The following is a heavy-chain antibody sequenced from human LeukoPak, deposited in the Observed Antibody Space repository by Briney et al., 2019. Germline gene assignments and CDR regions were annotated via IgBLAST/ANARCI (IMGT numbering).Heavy chain of an antibody. CDR1: GFTFSSYA. J-gene: IGHJ6*02. D-gene: IGHD3-10*01. Sequence: GSLRLSCAASGFTFSSYAMSWVRQAPGKGLEWVAVIWYDGSNKYYADSVKGRFTISRDNSKNTLYLQMNSLRAEDTAVYYCARDIEWFGESYPSDVWGQGTTVTVSS. CDR2: IWYDGSNK. V-gene: IGHV3-33*08. CDR3: ARDIEWFGESYPSDV.